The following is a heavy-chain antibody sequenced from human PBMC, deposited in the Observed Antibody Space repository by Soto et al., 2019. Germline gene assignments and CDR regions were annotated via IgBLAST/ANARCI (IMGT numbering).Heavy chain of an antibody. CDR2: VYRTGST. Sequence: LSLTCAVSGGSISTSNWWSWVRHPPGKGLEWIGEVYRTGSTNYNPSLESRLTISVDKSKNQFSLKLTSVTAADTAVYYCARARATIAAAAIFDCWGQGTLVTVSS. J-gene: IGHJ4*02. D-gene: IGHD6-13*01. V-gene: IGHV4-4*02. CDR1: GGSISTSNW. CDR3: ARARATIAAAAIFDC.